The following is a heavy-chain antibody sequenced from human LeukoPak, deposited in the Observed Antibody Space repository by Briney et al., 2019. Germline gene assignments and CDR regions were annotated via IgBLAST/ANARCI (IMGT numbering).Heavy chain of an antibody. J-gene: IGHJ4*02. V-gene: IGHV4-59*08. CDR1: GGSISSYY. CDR3: ARRAVTMVRGVIIWDYFDY. CDR2: IYYSGST. Sequence: SETLSLTCTVSGGSISSYYWSWIRQPPGKGLEWIGYIYYSGSTNYNPSLKSRVTISVDTSKNQFSLKLSSVTAADTAVYYCARRAVTMVRGVIIWDYFDYWGQGTLVTVSS. D-gene: IGHD3-10*01.